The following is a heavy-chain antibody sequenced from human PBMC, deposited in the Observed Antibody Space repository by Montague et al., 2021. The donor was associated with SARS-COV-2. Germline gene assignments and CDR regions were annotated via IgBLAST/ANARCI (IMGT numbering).Heavy chain of an antibody. CDR3: ARDFDWQQDPSTDYFHYGMDG. CDR2: IHTSGST. Sequence: TLSLTCAVSGDSITSGFYYWSWLRQPAGRGLEWIGRIHTSGSTNYNPSLKTRVTISLDRSRNQFSLILSSVTAADTAAYFCARDFDWQQDPSTDYFHYGMDGRGQGTTVVVSS. CDR1: GDSITSGFYY. V-gene: IGHV4-61*02. J-gene: IGHJ6*02. D-gene: IGHD3-9*01.